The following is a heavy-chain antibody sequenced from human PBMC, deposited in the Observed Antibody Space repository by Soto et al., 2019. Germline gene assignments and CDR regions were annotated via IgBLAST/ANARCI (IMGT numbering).Heavy chain of an antibody. Sequence: PSETLSLTCTVSGGSISSGGYYWSWIRQHPGKGLEWIGYIYYSGSTYYNPSLKSRVTISVDTSKNQFSLKLSSVTAVDTAVYYFARSPSLIRFLEWFNFDYWGQGTLVTVSS. V-gene: IGHV4-31*03. CDR2: IYYSGST. CDR3: ARSPSLIRFLEWFNFDY. D-gene: IGHD3-3*01. CDR1: GGSISSGGYY. J-gene: IGHJ4*02.